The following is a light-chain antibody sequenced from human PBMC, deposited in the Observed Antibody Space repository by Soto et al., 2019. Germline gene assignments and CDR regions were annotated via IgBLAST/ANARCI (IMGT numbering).Light chain of an antibody. CDR3: ATWDDSLGGPV. CDR1: SSNIGRNY. V-gene: IGLV1-47*01. CDR2: RDN. Sequence: QSVLTQTPSVSGTPGQRVNISCSGSSSNIGRNYVYWYHQFPGMAPKLLIYRDNERPSGVSYRFSGSKSGTSASLAISGLRSGDEADYHCATWDDSLGGPVFGGGTKLTVL. J-gene: IGLJ2*01.